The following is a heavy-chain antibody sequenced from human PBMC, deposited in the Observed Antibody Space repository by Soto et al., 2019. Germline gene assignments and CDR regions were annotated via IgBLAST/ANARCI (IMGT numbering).Heavy chain of an antibody. D-gene: IGHD6-6*01. CDR1: GFTFTSSA. Sequence: SVKVSCKASGFTFTSSAVQWVRQARGQRLEWIGRIVVGSGNTNYAQKFQERVTITRDMSTSTAYMELSSLRSEDTAVYYCAAASSSSRPIDYWGQGTLVTSPQ. J-gene: IGHJ4*02. CDR2: IVVGSGNT. V-gene: IGHV1-58*01. CDR3: AAASSSSRPIDY.